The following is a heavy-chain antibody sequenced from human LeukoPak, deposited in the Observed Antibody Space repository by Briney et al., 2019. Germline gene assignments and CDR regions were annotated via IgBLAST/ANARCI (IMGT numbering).Heavy chain of an antibody. CDR1: GFTFNDYA. CDR3: ARGRWAPFDC. D-gene: IGHD6-13*01. Sequence: GGSLRLSCAASGFTFNDYAMHWVRQVPGKGLEWVSGITWNSDSKGYGDSVKGRFTISRDNAKNSLYLQMNSLRAEDTALYYCARGRWAPFDCWGQGTLVTVSS. CDR2: ITWNSDSK. V-gene: IGHV3-9*01. J-gene: IGHJ4*02.